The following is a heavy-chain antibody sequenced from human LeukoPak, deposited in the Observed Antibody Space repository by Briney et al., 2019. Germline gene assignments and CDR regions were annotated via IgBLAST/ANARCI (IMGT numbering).Heavy chain of an antibody. D-gene: IGHD6-19*01. Sequence: ASVKVSCTAPGYTFTGYYMHWVRQAPGQGLEWMGRINPNSGGTNYAQKFQGRVTMTRDTSISTAYMELSRLRSDDTAVYYCARSKGYSSGSNWFDPWGQGTLVTVSS. CDR3: ARSKGYSSGSNWFDP. J-gene: IGHJ5*02. CDR1: GYTFTGYY. CDR2: INPNSGGT. V-gene: IGHV1-2*06.